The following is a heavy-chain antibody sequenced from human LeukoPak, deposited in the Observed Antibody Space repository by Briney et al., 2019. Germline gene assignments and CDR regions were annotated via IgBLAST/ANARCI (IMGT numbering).Heavy chain of an antibody. D-gene: IGHD3-10*01. CDR3: AKTPFGSGAYYLDR. J-gene: IGHJ4*02. CDR1: GFTFSSYG. CDR2: VRYDGSNK. Sequence: PGGSLRLSCAASGFTFSSYGMHWVRQAPGKGLEWVAFVRYDGSNKYYADSVKGRFTVSRDNSKNTLYLQMNSLRGEDTAVFYCAKTPFGSGAYYLDRWGQGALVTVSS. V-gene: IGHV3-30*02.